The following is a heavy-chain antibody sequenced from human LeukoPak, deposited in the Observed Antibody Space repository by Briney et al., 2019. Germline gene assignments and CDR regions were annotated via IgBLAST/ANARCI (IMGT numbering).Heavy chain of an antibody. J-gene: IGHJ6*02. Sequence: SETLSLTCTVSGGSISSYYWSWIRQPPGKGLEWIGYIYYSGSTNYNPSLKSRVTISVDTSKNQFSLKLSSVTAADTAVYYCARVGGYSYGFPSYYGMDVWGQGTTVTVSS. V-gene: IGHV4-59*01. D-gene: IGHD5-18*01. CDR2: IYYSGST. CDR1: GGSISSYY. CDR3: ARVGGYSYGFPSYYGMDV.